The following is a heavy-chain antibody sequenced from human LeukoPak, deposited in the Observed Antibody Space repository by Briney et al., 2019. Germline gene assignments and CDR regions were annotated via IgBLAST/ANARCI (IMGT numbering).Heavy chain of an antibody. Sequence: SETLSLTCTVSGGSISGYYWSWIRQPPGQGLEWIAYIHSNGYTNYNLSLKSRVTISVDTSKNQFSLNVTSVTAADTAMYYCTKREGPMSGSYDYFDPWGQGTLVTVSS. CDR2: IHSNGYT. D-gene: IGHD1-26*01. CDR3: TKREGPMSGSYDYFDP. V-gene: IGHV4-4*09. J-gene: IGHJ5*02. CDR1: GGSISGYY.